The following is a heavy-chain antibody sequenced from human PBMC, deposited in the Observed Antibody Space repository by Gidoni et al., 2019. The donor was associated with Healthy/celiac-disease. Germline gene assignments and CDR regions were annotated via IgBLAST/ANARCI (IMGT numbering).Heavy chain of an antibody. CDR3: ATASDYYYYGMDV. J-gene: IGHJ6*02. V-gene: IGHV1-24*01. Sequence: QVQLVQSGAAVTKPVASVKVSCKVSGYTLTEVSMHWVRQAPGKGLEWMGGFDPEDGETIYEQKFQGRVTMTEDTSTDTAYMELSSLRSEDTAVYYCATASDYYYYGMDVWGQGTTVTVSS. CDR1: GYTLTEVS. CDR2: FDPEDGET.